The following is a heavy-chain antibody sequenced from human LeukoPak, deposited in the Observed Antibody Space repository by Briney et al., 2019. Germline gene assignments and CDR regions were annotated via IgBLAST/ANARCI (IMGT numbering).Heavy chain of an antibody. D-gene: IGHD3-10*01. V-gene: IGHV3-23*01. CDR3: AKGAGGSYGLYYFDY. CDR2: IIASGGTT. Sequence: GGSLRLSCAASGFPFSSYAMSWFRQTPGKGLEWVSSIIASGGTTHYADSVKGRFTISRDNSKNTVYLQMNTLRAEDTAVYYCAKGAGGSYGLYYFDYWGQGALVTVSS. J-gene: IGHJ4*02. CDR1: GFPFSSYA.